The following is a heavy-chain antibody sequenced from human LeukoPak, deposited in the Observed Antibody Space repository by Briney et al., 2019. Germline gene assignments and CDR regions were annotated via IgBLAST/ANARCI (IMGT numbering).Heavy chain of an antibody. J-gene: IGHJ4*02. CDR2: INSDGSST. Sequence: PGGSLRLSCAASGFTFSSYWMHWVRQAPGKGLVWVSRINSDGSSTSYADSVKGRFTISRDNAKNTLYLRMNSLRAEDTAVYYCARDPRIAVAGTMGDYWGQGTLVTVSS. V-gene: IGHV3-74*01. CDR3: ARDPRIAVAGTMGDY. D-gene: IGHD6-19*01. CDR1: GFTFSSYW.